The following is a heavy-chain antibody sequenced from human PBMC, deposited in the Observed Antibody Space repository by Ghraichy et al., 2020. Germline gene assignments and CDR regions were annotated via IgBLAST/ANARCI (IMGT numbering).Heavy chain of an antibody. CDR1: GGSISSGSYY. V-gene: IGHV4-61*02. Sequence: SETLSLTCTVSGGSISSGSYYWSWIRQPAGKGLEWIGRIYTSGSTNYNPSLKSRVTISVDTSKNQFSLKLSSVTAADTAVYYCARETITIFGVDTLDYWGQGTLVTVSS. D-gene: IGHD3-3*01. CDR2: IYTSGST. J-gene: IGHJ4*02. CDR3: ARETITIFGVDTLDY.